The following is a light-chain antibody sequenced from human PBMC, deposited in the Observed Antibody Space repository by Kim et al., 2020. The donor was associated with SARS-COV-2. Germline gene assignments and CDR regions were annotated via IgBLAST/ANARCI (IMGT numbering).Light chain of an antibody. CDR3: QQYNTWPRT. Sequence: GSPGESASRSCKASRSVSSNLAWYQQRPGQAPRIHSYGATTRATPIRARFSGSGSGTEFTLSISNLQSEDFAVYYCQQYNTWPRTFGQGTKVDIK. CDR1: RSVSSN. J-gene: IGKJ1*01. V-gene: IGKV3-15*01. CDR2: GAT.